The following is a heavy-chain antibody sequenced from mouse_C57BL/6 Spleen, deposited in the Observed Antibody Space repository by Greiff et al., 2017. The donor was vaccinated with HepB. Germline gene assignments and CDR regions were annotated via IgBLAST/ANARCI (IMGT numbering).Heavy chain of an antibody. CDR3: ARAGNCERFAY. Sequence: EVQLQQSGPELVKPGASVKIPCKASGYTFTDYNMDWVKQSHGKSLEWIGDINPNNGGTIYNQKFKGKATLTVDKSSSTAYMELRSLTSEDTAVYYCARAGNCERFAYWGQGTLVTVSA. V-gene: IGHV1-18*01. CDR1: GYTFTDYN. D-gene: IGHD4-1*01. J-gene: IGHJ3*01. CDR2: INPNNGGT.